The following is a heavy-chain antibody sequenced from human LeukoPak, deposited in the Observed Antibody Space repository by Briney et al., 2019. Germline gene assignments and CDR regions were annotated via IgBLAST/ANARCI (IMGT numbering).Heavy chain of an antibody. J-gene: IGHJ6*04. CDR1: GFSISTYA. V-gene: IGHV3-23*01. CDR3: ARDLYYYVAMDV. D-gene: IGHD3-10*02. CDR2: IGNDNNP. Sequence: PAGTLRLTCEASGFSISTYAMTWVRQPPGQGLEWVSSIGNDNNPHYSESVKSRFAISRDNSKSMLFLQLNSLRAEDTALYYCARDLYYYVAMDVWGEGATVTVSS.